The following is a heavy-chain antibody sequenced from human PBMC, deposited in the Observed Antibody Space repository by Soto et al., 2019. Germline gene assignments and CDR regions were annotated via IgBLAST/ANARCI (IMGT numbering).Heavy chain of an antibody. Sequence: QVQLVQSGAEVKKPGSSVKVSCKATGGTFSSYTISWVRQAPGQGLACMGRIIPILGIANYAQKFQGRVTITADKSTSTAYMELSSLRSEDTAVYYCARDNAGTVTSYWGQGTLVTVSS. J-gene: IGHJ4*02. V-gene: IGHV1-69*08. D-gene: IGHD4-17*01. CDR2: IIPILGIA. CDR3: ARDNAGTVTSY. CDR1: GGTFSSYT.